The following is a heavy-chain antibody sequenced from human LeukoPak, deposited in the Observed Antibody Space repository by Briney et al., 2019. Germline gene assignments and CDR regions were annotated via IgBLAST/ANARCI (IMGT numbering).Heavy chain of an antibody. D-gene: IGHD3-10*01. Sequence: GGSLRLSCAASGFTFSSYSMNWVRQAPGKGLEWVSSISSSSSYIYYADTAKGRFTISRDNAKNSLYLQMNSLRAEDTAVYYCAGGQDYYGSEYGMDVWGKGTTVTVSS. CDR2: ISSSSSYI. V-gene: IGHV3-21*01. CDR3: AGGQDYYGSEYGMDV. J-gene: IGHJ6*04. CDR1: GFTFSSYS.